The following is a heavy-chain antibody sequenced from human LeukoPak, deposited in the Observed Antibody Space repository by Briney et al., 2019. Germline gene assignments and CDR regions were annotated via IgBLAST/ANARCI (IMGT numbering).Heavy chain of an antibody. Sequence: GGSLRLSCAASGFTFSSYAMSWVRQAPGKGPEWVSGIGNSGDRTFYADSVKGRFTISRDNSKNTLYLQMNSLRAEDTAVYYCANSDHSFGYNYYGMDVWGQGTTVTVSS. D-gene: IGHD3-3*01. V-gene: IGHV3-23*01. CDR1: GFTFSSYA. CDR3: ANSDHSFGYNYYGMDV. CDR2: IGNSGDRT. J-gene: IGHJ6*02.